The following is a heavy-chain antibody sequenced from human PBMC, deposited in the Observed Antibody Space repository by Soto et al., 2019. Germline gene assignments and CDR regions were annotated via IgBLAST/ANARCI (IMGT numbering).Heavy chain of an antibody. V-gene: IGHV3-23*01. Sequence: EVQLLESGGGLAQAGGSLRLSCAASGFNFRIYAMNWVRQAPGKGLEWVSVMIGDGTSWDYADSVRGRFTISRDNSKNTVYLQMNSPGAEDTAVYYLAKDLRPDGRYDLDYWGQGTLVTVSS. CDR3: AKDLRPDGRYDLDY. CDR1: GFNFRIYA. D-gene: IGHD1-26*01. CDR2: MIGDGTSW. J-gene: IGHJ4*02.